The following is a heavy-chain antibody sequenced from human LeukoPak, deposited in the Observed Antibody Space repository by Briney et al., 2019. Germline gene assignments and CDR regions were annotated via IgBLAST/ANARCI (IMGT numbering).Heavy chain of an antibody. V-gene: IGHV3-48*03. J-gene: IGHJ6*04. D-gene: IGHD3-10*02. CDR3: AELGITMIGGV. CDR1: GFTFSSYE. Sequence: GGSLRLPCAASGFTFSSYEMNWVRQAPGKGLEWVSYISSSGSTIYYADSVRGRFTISRDNAKNSLYLQMNSLRAEDTAVYYCAELGITMIGGVWGKGTTVTISS. CDR2: ISSSGSTI.